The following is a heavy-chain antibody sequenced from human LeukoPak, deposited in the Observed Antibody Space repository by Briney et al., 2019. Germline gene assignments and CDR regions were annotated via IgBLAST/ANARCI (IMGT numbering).Heavy chain of an antibody. J-gene: IGHJ5*02. D-gene: IGHD6-19*01. CDR1: GGSISSSSYY. CDR3: ARGVDSSGWYMGTNWFDP. V-gene: IGHV4-39*07. CDR2: IYYSGST. Sequence: SQTLSLTCTVSGGSISSSSYYWGWIRQPPGKGLEWIGSIYYSGSTYYNPSLESRVTISVDTSKNQFSLKLSSVTAADTAVYYCARGVDSSGWYMGTNWFDPWGQGTLVTVSS.